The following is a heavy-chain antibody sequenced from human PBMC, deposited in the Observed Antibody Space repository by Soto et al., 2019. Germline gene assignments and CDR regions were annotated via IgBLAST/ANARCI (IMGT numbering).Heavy chain of an antibody. J-gene: IGHJ4*02. CDR2: PSYNGGT. Sequence: SETLSLTCTVYTDSSSFTNSYWGWIRQPPGKGLQWIGSPSYNGGTFYNPSLKGRVVISFDTSKKQSSLQVTSVTAADTAVYFCARHRIEVVWRGFDFWGQGSPVTVSS. CDR3: ARHRIEVVWRGFDF. V-gene: IGHV4-39*01. CDR1: TDSSSFTNSY. D-gene: IGHD3-10*01.